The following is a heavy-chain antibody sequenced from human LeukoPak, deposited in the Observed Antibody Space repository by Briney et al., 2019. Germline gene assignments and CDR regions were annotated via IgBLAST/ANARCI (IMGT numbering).Heavy chain of an antibody. CDR1: GFTFSTFA. CDR3: ARIAVAGFDY. Sequence: GGSLRLSCAASGFTFSTFAMIWVRQPPGKGLEWVSSIFPSGGEIHYADSVRGRFTISRDNSKSTLSLQMNSLRAEDTAIYYCARIAVAGFDYWGQGTLVTVSS. D-gene: IGHD6-19*01. V-gene: IGHV3-23*01. CDR2: IFPSGGEI. J-gene: IGHJ4*02.